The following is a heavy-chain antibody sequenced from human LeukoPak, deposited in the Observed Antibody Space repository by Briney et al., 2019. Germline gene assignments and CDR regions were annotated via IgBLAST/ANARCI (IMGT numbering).Heavy chain of an antibody. J-gene: IGHJ5*02. CDR2: IYSGGSI. Sequence: GGSLRLSCAASGFTVSSNYMSWVRQAPGKGLEWVSVIYSGGSIYYADSVKGRFTISRDNSKNTLYLQMNSLRAEDTAVYYCARFLGSNWFDPWGQGTLVTVSS. CDR3: ARFLGSNWFDP. V-gene: IGHV3-53*01. D-gene: IGHD3-3*01. CDR1: GFTVSSNY.